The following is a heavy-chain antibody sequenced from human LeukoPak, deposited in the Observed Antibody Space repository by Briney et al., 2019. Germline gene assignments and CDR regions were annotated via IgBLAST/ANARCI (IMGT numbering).Heavy chain of an antibody. CDR2: ISAYNGNT. D-gene: IGHD3-22*01. J-gene: IGHJ4*02. CDR3: ARDWASRYDSSGYIDY. V-gene: IGHV1-18*01. CDR1: GYTFTSYG. Sequence: ASVKVSCKASGYTFTSYGISWVRQAPGQGLEWMGWISAYNGNTNYAQKPQGRVTMTTDTSTSTAYMELRSLRSDDTAVYYCARDWASRYDSSGYIDYWGQGTLVTVSS.